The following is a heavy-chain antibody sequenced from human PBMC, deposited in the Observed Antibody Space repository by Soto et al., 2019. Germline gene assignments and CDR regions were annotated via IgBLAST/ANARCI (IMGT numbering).Heavy chain of an antibody. CDR3: ARVLPCSSSGGSCYSFDY. V-gene: IGHV4-34*01. Sequence: PSETLSLTCAVYGGSFSGYYWSWIRQPPGKGLEWIGEINHSGSTNYNPSLKSRVTISVDTSKNQFSLKLSSVTAADTAVYYCARVLPCSSSGGSCYSFDYWGQGTLVSVSS. CDR2: INHSGST. D-gene: IGHD2-15*01. J-gene: IGHJ4*02. CDR1: GGSFSGYY.